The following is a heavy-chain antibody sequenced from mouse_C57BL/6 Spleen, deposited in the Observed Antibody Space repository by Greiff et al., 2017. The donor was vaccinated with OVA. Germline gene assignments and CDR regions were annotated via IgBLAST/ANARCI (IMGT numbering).Heavy chain of an antibody. D-gene: IGHD4-1*02. V-gene: IGHV1-69*01. CDR2: IDPSDSYT. Sequence: QVQLQQPGAELVMPGASVKLSCKASGYTFTSYWMHWVKQRPGQGLEWIGEIDPSDSYTNYNQKFKGKSTLTVDKSASTADMQLSSLTSEDSAVYYCARSVNWDPRDDWGQGTTLTVSS. CDR1: GYTFTSYW. CDR3: ARSVNWDPRDD. J-gene: IGHJ2*01.